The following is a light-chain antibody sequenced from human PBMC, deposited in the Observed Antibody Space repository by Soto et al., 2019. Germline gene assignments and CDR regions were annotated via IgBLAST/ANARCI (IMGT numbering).Light chain of an antibody. CDR2: GAS. J-gene: IGKJ1*01. Sequence: EIVLTQSPGTLSLSPGERATLSCRASQSVSSNYVACYQQKPGQTPRLLIYGASSRATGIPDRFSGSGSGTDFTLTISRLEPEDFAVYYCQQHGSSPWMFGQGTKVDIK. V-gene: IGKV3-20*01. CDR3: QQHGSSPWM. CDR1: QSVSSNY.